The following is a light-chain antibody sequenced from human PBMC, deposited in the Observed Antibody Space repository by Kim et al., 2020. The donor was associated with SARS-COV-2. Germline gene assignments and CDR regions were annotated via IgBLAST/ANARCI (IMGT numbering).Light chain of an antibody. CDR3: QQYNNWPRT. J-gene: IGKJ1*01. CDR1: QSVKNY. Sequence: VSPGERATLSCRVSQSVKNYVVWYQHKPGQAPRVLIYGASTRATGVPVRFSGSGSGTEFTLTISSLQSEDFGIYYCQQYNNWPRTFGQGTKVDIK. V-gene: IGKV3-15*01. CDR2: GAS.